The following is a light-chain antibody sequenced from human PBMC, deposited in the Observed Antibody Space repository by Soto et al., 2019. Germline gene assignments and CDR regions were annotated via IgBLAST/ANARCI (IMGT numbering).Light chain of an antibody. V-gene: IGKV3-20*01. J-gene: IGKJ5*01. CDR1: QIVSSRQ. CDR2: GIS. CDR3: QQYDVSPPIT. Sequence: EIVLTQSPGPLSFSPGERATLSCRASQIVSSRQLAWYQQKPGQPPRLLIYGISSRANGIPDRFSGSGSGTDFTLTISRLEPEDYAVYYCQQYDVSPPITFGQVTRLEIK.